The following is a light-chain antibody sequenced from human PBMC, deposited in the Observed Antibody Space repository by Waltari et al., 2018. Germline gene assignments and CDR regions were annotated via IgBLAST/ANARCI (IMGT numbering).Light chain of an antibody. CDR3: GTWDSSLSGAV. J-gene: IGLJ7*01. CDR2: ENT. Sequence: QSVLTQPPSVSAAPGQRVTISCSGGSSNIGNNYVSWYRQFPGTAPKLLIYENTELPSGIPGRFSCSKSGTSATLDITGLQAGDEADYYCGTWDSSLSGAVFGGGTHLTVL. CDR1: SSNIGNNY. V-gene: IGLV1-51*02.